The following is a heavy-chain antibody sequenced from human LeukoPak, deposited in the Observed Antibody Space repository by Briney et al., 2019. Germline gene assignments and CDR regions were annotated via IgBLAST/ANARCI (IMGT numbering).Heavy chain of an antibody. D-gene: IGHD3-16*01. CDR1: GASVNDYF. CDR3: AREIVLMMSDVASPYYMDV. CDR2: VYSGGTI. V-gene: IGHV4-59*02. J-gene: IGHJ6*03. Sequence: SETLSLSCSVSGASVNDYFWSWIRQAPGRGLEWIGHVYSGGTIEYSPSLKGRVTISLDASSNEVSLSLTSSTSADTAVYYCAREIVLMMSDVASPYYMDVWGRGTTVTVAS.